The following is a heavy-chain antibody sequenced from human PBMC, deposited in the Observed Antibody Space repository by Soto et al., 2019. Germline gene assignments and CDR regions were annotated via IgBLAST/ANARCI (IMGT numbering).Heavy chain of an antibody. Sequence: HPSETLSLTCAVSGGSISSGGYSWGWIRQLPGKGLEWISGLSGDNNTDTKYADSVKGRFTISRDNSRSTLYLQMHCLRVEDTALYYCTKDSGYDSTDWGLGTLVTVS. CDR3: TKDSGYDSTD. V-gene: IGHV3-23*01. J-gene: IGHJ4*02. CDR2: LSGDNNTDT. D-gene: IGHD3-9*01. CDR1: GGSISSGGYS.